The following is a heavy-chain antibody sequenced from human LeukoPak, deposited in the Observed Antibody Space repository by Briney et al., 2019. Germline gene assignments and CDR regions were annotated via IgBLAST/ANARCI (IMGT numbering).Heavy chain of an antibody. CDR2: MNPNSGNT. V-gene: IGHV1-8*03. Sequence: ASVKVSCKASGYTFTSYDINWVRQATGQGLEWMGWMNPNSGNTGYAQKFQGRVTITRNTSISTAYMELRSLRSDDTAVYYCARNRGYSGYAFDYWGQGTLVTVSS. J-gene: IGHJ4*02. CDR3: ARNRGYSGYAFDY. CDR1: GYTFTSYD. D-gene: IGHD5-12*01.